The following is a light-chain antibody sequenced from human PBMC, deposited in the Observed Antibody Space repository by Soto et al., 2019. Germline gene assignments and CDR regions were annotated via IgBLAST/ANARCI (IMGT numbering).Light chain of an antibody. CDR1: SSDIGGYDY. J-gene: IGLJ1*01. V-gene: IGLV2-11*01. CDR2: DVS. CDR3: CSYAGSHTFHV. Sequence: QSALTQPRSVSGSPGQSVTISCTGTSSDIGGYDYVSWYQQFPGKAPTLIIYDVSKRPSGVPDRFSGSKSANTASLTISGLQAEDEADYHCCSYAGSHTFHVFGGGTKPPS.